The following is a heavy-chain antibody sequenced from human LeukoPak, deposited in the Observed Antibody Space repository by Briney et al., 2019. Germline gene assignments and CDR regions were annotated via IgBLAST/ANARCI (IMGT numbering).Heavy chain of an antibody. CDR1: GGSFSGYY. CDR2: IYYSGST. J-gene: IGHJ4*02. CDR3: ARVRVLLRNSVVTPYYFDN. V-gene: IGHV4-59*01. Sequence: PSETLSLTCAVYGGSFSGYYWSWIRQPPGKGLEWIGYIYYSGSTNYNPSLKSRVSISVDTSKNQISLKLRSVTAADTAVYYCARVRVLLRNSVVTPYYFDNWGQGILVTVSS. D-gene: IGHD4-23*01.